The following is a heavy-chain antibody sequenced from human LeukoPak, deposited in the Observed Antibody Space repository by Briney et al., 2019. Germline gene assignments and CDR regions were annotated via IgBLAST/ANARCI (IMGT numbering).Heavy chain of an antibody. CDR2: IYSGGST. CDR1: GFIISSNY. CDR3: ARTPVPQLGGRAVDI. V-gene: IGHV3-53*01. J-gene: IGHJ3*02. D-gene: IGHD6-6*01. Sequence: GGSLRLSCAASGFIISSNYMSWVRQAPGKGLEWVSVIYSGGSTYYADSVKGRFTISRDNSKNTLYLQMNSLRAEDTAVYYCARTPVPQLGGRAVDIWGQGTMVTVSS.